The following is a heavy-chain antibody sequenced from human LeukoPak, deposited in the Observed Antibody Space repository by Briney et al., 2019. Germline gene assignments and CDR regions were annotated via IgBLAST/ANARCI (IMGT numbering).Heavy chain of an antibody. D-gene: IGHD2-15*01. J-gene: IGHJ6*02. CDR2: ISYDGSNK. V-gene: IGHV3-30-3*01. CDR1: GFTFSSYA. Sequence: GRSLRLSCAASGFTFSSYAMPWVRQAPGKGLEWVAVISYDGSNKYYADSVKGRFTISRDNSKNTLYLQMNSLRAEDTAVYYCARDRTVVVTFYYYGMDVWGQGTTVTVSS. CDR3: ARDRTVVVTFYYYGMDV.